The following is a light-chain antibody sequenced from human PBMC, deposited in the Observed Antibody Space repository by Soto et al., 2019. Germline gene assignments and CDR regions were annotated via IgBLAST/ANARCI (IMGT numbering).Light chain of an antibody. CDR1: SGDVGGYNY. V-gene: IGLV2-14*03. Sequence: QSVLTQPASVSGSPGQSITISCTGTSGDVGGYNYVSWYQHHPGKAPKLIIYDVSNRPSGVSNRFFGSKSGNMASLTISGLQTEDEADYYCSSYTSTNTAVFGGGTKLTVL. CDR2: DVS. J-gene: IGLJ3*02. CDR3: SSYTSTNTAV.